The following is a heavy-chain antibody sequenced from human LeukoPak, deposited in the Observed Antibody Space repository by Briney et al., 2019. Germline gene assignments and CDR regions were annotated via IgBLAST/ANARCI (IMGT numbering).Heavy chain of an antibody. V-gene: IGHV3-66*01. CDR2: IYSGGST. CDR3: ARDQEMAAGTFYYYYYGMDV. D-gene: IGHD6-13*01. J-gene: IGHJ6*02. CDR1: GFTLSSNY. Sequence: GGSLRLSCAASGFTLSSNYMSWVRQARGKGLEWVSVIYSGGSTYYADSVKGRFTISRDNSKNTLYLQMNSLRAEDTAVYYCARDQEMAAGTFYYYYYGMDVWGQGTTVTVSS.